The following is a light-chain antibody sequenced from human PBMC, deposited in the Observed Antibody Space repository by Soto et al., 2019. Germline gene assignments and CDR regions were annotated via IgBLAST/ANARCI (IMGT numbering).Light chain of an antibody. CDR3: GTWDSSLSASYV. CDR2: ENN. J-gene: IGLJ1*01. CDR1: SSNTGNNY. V-gene: IGLV1-51*02. Sequence: QSVLTQPPSVSAAPGQKVTIYCSGSSSNTGNNYVSWYQQLPGTAPKLLIYENNKRPSGIPDRFSGSKSGTSATLGITGLQTGDEADYYCGTWDSSLSASYVFGTGTKVTVL.